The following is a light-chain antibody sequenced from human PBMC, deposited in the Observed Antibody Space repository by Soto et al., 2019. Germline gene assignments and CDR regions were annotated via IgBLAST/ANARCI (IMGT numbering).Light chain of an antibody. CDR2: EVT. CDR1: SSDVGGYKY. J-gene: IGLJ2*01. V-gene: IGLV2-14*01. CDR3: NSYSSSGTVV. Sequence: QSALTQPASVSGSPGQSITISCTGTSSDVGGYKYVSWYQQYPGKAPKLIIFEVTNRPSGVSNRFSGTKSANTASLTISGLQDEDEAYYYCNSYSSSGTVVFGGGTQLTVL.